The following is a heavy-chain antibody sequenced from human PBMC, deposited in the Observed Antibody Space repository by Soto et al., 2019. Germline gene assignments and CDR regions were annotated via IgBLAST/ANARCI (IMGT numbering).Heavy chain of an antibody. CDR1: GYSFTIYG. CDR2: ITAENGNT. V-gene: IGHV1-18*04. J-gene: IGHJ4*02. CDR3: ARVVLEWLPTSGFDY. D-gene: IGHD5-12*01. Sequence: QIQLVQSGAEVKKPGASVKVSCKASGYSFTIYGITWVRQAPGQGPEWLGWITAENGNTNYAQKFQGRSTMTTDTSTNTAFMELRGLRSDDTAVYYCARVVLEWLPTSGFDYWGQGTLVTVSS.